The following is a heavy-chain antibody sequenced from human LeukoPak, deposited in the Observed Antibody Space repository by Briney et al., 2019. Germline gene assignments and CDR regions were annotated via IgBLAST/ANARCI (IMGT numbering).Heavy chain of an antibody. D-gene: IGHD3-22*01. CDR2: IGAGGTFT. J-gene: IGHJ3*02. CDR1: GFTFSSYA. Sequence: GGSLRLSCTASGFTFSSYAMNWVRQAPGKGLEWVSGIGAGGTFTYYADPVKGRFTISRDNSRTSLYLQMSSLRAEDTAVYYCARGGGSAYHYNAFDIWGLGTMVTVSS. V-gene: IGHV3-23*01. CDR3: ARGGGSAYHYNAFDI.